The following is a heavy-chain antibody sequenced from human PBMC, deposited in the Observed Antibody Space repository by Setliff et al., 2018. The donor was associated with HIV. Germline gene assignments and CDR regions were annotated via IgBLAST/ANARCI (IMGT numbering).Heavy chain of an antibody. Sequence: LRLSCAASGFTFSTYSMSWVRQAPGKGLEWVSSISSTSIYIYYADSVKGRFTISRDNAKNSLYLQMSSLRAEDTALYYCAKLDYYDYSGSWARKVAIDFWGRGTMVAVSS. CDR1: GFTFSTYS. CDR2: ISSTSIYI. V-gene: IGHV3-21*04. CDR3: AKLDYYDYSGSWARKVAIDF. J-gene: IGHJ3*01. D-gene: IGHD3-22*01.